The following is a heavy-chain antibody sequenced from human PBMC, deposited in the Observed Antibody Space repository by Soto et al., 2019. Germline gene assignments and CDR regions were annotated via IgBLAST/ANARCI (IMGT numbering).Heavy chain of an antibody. Sequence: PGGSLILSCAASGFTFSSYWMSWVRQAPGKGLEWVANIKQDGSEKYYVDSVKGRFTISRDNAKNSLYLQMNSLRAEDTAVYYCARAGSGWYEGWFDPWGQGTLVTVSS. CDR2: IKQDGSEK. V-gene: IGHV3-7*01. J-gene: IGHJ5*02. CDR3: ARAGSGWYEGWFDP. CDR1: GFTFSSYW. D-gene: IGHD6-19*01.